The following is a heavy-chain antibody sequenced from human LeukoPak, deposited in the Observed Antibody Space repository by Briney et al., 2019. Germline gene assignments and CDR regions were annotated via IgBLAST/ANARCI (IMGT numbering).Heavy chain of an antibody. J-gene: IGHJ4*02. CDR3: ARDLSSDSSGTGDY. D-gene: IGHD3-22*01. CDR2: ISYDGSNK. V-gene: IGHV3-30*04. CDR1: GFTFSSYA. Sequence: GGSLRLSCAASGFTFSSYAMHWVRQAPGKGLEWVAVISYDGSNKYYADSVKGRFTISRDNSKNTLYLQMNSLRAEDTAVYYCARDLSSDSSGTGDYWGQGTLVTVSS.